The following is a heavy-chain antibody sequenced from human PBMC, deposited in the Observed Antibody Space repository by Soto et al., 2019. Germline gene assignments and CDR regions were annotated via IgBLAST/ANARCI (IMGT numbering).Heavy chain of an antibody. CDR2: ISGSGGST. V-gene: IGHV3-23*01. CDR1: GFTFSSYA. J-gene: IGHJ4*02. CDR3: TGYYYDSSLYYYYDY. Sequence: PGWCLGLSCAASGFTFSSYAMSWVRQAPGKGLEWVSAISGSGGSTYYADSVKGRFTISRDSSKNTLYLQMNSLRAEDTAVYYCTGYYYDSSLYYYYDYWGQGTLVTLSS. D-gene: IGHD3-22*01.